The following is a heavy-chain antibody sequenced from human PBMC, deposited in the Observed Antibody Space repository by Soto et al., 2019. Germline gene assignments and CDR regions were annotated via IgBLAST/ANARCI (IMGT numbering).Heavy chain of an antibody. D-gene: IGHD3-22*01. CDR1: GGSISSSSYY. Sequence: QLQLQESGPGLVKPSETLSLTCTVSGGSISSSSYYWGWIRQPPGKGLEWIGSIYYSGSTYYNPSLKSRVTISVDTSKNQFSLKLSSVTAADTAVYYCASQTYYYDSSGYYYGAKTAEYFQHWGQGTLVTVSS. J-gene: IGHJ1*01. V-gene: IGHV4-39*01. CDR2: IYYSGST. CDR3: ASQTYYYDSSGYYYGAKTAEYFQH.